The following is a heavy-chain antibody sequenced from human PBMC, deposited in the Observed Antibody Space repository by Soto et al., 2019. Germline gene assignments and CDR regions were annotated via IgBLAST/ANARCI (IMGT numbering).Heavy chain of an antibody. J-gene: IGHJ6*02. CDR2: ISYDGSNK. CDR1: GFSFSSYA. V-gene: IGHV3-30-3*01. CDR3: ARAPPRGIAAPGTWGSGMDV. D-gene: IGHD6-13*01. Sequence: QVQVVESGGGVVQPGRSLRLSCAASGFSFSSYAMHWVRQAPGKGLEWVAVISYDGSNKYYADSVKGRITISRDSSNNMMYLQMNSLRAEDTAVYYCARAPPRGIAAPGTWGSGMDVWGQGTTITVSS.